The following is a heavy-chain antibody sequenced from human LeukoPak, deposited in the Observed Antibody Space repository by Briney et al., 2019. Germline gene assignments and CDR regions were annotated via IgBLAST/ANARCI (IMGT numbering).Heavy chain of an antibody. D-gene: IGHD4-11*01. CDR1: GFTFSSYT. V-gene: IGHV3-21*01. J-gene: IGHJ4*02. CDR3: ARDHYKNFDY. Sequence: PGGSLRLSCAASGFTFSSYTMNWVRQAPGKGLEWVASISNSSSYIFYADSVKGRFTISRDNAKNSLYLQMNSLRAEDTAVYYCARDHYKNFDYWGQGTLVTVSS. CDR2: ISNSSSYI.